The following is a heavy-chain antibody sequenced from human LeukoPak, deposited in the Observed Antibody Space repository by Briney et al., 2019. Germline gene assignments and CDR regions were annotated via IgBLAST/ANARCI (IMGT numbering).Heavy chain of an antibody. Sequence: ASVKVSCKASGDIFRRYGVNWARQAPGQGPEWMGWIKPYNGDPEYAQKFQGRVTMSTDTSTDTSYMELRSLGSDDTAVYYCASAYSANWRPHPFRMDGWGQGTTVFVSS. D-gene: IGHD1-1*01. J-gene: IGHJ6*02. CDR2: IKPYNGDP. CDR1: GDIFRRYG. CDR3: ASAYSANWRPHPFRMDG. V-gene: IGHV1-18*04.